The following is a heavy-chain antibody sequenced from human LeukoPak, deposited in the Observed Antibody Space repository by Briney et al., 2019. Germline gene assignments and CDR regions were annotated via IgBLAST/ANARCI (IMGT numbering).Heavy chain of an antibody. D-gene: IGHD3-10*01. Sequence: PGEPLKISCKGSGYSFTSYWIGWVRQMPGKGLEWMGIIYPGDSDTRYSPSFQGQVTISADKSISTAYLQWSSLKASDTAMYYCARPAMVRGVLNWFDPWGQGTLVTVSS. J-gene: IGHJ5*02. V-gene: IGHV5-51*01. CDR3: ARPAMVRGVLNWFDP. CDR2: IYPGDSDT. CDR1: GYSFTSYW.